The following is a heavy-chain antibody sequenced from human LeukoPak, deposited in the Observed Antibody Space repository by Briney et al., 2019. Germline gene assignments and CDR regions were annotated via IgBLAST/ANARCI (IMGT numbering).Heavy chain of an antibody. CDR3: ARDDGTYYGGTLDY. Sequence: SQTLSLTCTVSGGSISSGDYYWTWIRQPPGKGLEWIGYIYYSGSTYYNPSPKSRVTISVDTSKNQFSLNLSSVTAADTAVYYCARDDGTYYGGTLDYWGQGTLVTVSS. V-gene: IGHV4-30-4*01. D-gene: IGHD4-23*01. CDR2: IYYSGST. J-gene: IGHJ4*02. CDR1: GGSISSGDYY.